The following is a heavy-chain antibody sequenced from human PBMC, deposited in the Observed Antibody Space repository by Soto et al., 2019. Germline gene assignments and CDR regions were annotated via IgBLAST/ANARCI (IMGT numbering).Heavy chain of an antibody. CDR2: IYYSGST. CDR1: GGSVSSGSYY. D-gene: IGHD5-12*01. J-gene: IGHJ3*02. CDR3: ARDGVEMATLSPHAFDI. V-gene: IGHV4-61*01. Sequence: SSETLSLTCTVSGGSVSSGSYYWSWIRQPPGKGLEWIGYIYYSGSTNYNPSLKSRVTISVDTSKNQFSLKLSSVTAADTAVYYCARDGVEMATLSPHAFDIWGQGTMVTVSS.